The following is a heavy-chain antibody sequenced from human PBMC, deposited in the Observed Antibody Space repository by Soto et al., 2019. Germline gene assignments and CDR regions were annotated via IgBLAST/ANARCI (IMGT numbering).Heavy chain of an antibody. CDR3: AHGSGWLSDY. V-gene: IGHV2-5*01. D-gene: IGHD6-19*01. CDR2: IYWNDDN. Sequence: QITLKESGPTLVKPTETLTLTCTFSGFSLNSPAVGVNWIRQPPGKALEWLALIYWNDDNHYSPSLRSRLTIAKDTSKNQVVLTMTNMDPMDTDTYYCAHGSGWLSDYWGQGNLVTVSS. CDR1: GFSLNSPAVG. J-gene: IGHJ4*02.